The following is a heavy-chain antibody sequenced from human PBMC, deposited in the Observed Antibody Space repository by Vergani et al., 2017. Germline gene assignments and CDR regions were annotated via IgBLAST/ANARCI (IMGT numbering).Heavy chain of an antibody. Sequence: QVQLVQSGSELKKPGASVKVSCEASGYTFTTHILNWVRQAPGQRPEWMGWINTKTGRSTYALGFTGRFFFSLDTSVSTAHLHISGLKADDTAVYYCARGDDSSGRKGDYWGQGTLVTVSS. J-gene: IGHJ4*02. CDR2: INTKTGRS. CDR3: ARGDDSSGRKGDY. V-gene: IGHV7-4-1*02. D-gene: IGHD3-22*01. CDR1: GYTFTTHI.